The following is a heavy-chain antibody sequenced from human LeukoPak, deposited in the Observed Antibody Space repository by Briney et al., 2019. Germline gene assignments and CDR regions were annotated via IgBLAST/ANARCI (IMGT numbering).Heavy chain of an antibody. CDR1: GFTFSTYW. Sequence: PGGSLRLSCAASGFTFSTYWMHWVRHAPGTGLVWVSLISSDGSNTNYADSVKGRFTISRDNAKNTLYLQMNSLRAEDTAVYYCATDVPAASIFGYWGQGTLVTVSS. D-gene: IGHD2-2*01. J-gene: IGHJ4*02. CDR3: ATDVPAASIFGY. CDR2: ISSDGSNT. V-gene: IGHV3-74*01.